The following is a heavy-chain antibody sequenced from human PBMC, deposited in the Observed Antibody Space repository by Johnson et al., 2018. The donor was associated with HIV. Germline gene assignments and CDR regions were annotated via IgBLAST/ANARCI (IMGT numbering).Heavy chain of an antibody. J-gene: IGHJ3*02. D-gene: IGHD4-17*01. CDR1: GFTFDDYA. CDR3: AKVDDYGDWGGAFDI. Sequence: VQLVESGGGLVQPGRSLRLSCAASGFTFDDYAMHWVRQAPGKGLEWVSGISWNSGSIGYADSVKGRFTISRDNAKNSLYLQMNSLRAEDTAVYYCAKVDDYGDWGGAFDIWGQGTMVTVSS. CDR2: ISWNSGSI. V-gene: IGHV3-9*01.